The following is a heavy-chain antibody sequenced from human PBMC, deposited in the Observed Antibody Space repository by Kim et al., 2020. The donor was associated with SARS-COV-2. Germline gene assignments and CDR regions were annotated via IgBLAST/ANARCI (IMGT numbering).Heavy chain of an antibody. D-gene: IGHD6-13*01. CDR1: GYIFTSYW. J-gene: IGHJ4*02. Sequence: GESLKISCKGSGYIFTSYWISWVRQMPGKGLEWMGRIDPSDSYTNYSPSFQGHVTISADKSITTAYLQWSSLKASDTAMYYCARSPTYSSSWYEDYWGQGTLVTVSS. CDR2: IDPSDSYT. CDR3: ARSPTYSSSWYEDY. V-gene: IGHV5-10-1*01.